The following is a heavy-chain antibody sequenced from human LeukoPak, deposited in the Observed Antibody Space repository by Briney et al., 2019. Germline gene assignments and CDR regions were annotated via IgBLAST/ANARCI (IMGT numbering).Heavy chain of an antibody. Sequence: GGSLRLSCAASGFTFSSYSMNWVRQAPGKGLEWVSGISWNSGSIGYADSVKGRFTISRDNAKNSLCLQMNSLRAEDTALYYCARAGLYNWNYEGTTYFDFWGQGTLVTVSA. V-gene: IGHV3-20*04. CDR2: ISWNSGSI. CDR3: ARAGLYNWNYEGTTYFDF. J-gene: IGHJ4*02. D-gene: IGHD1-7*01. CDR1: GFTFSSYS.